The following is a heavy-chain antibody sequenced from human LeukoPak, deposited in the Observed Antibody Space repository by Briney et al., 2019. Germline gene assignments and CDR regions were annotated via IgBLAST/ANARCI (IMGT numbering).Heavy chain of an antibody. Sequence: SETLSLTCTVSGGSISSYYWSWLRQPAGKGLEWIGRIYTSGSTNYNPSLKSRVTLSVDTSKNQFSLKLSSVTAADTAVYYCARDTYYYDSSGSYYMDVWGKGTTVTISS. V-gene: IGHV4-4*07. CDR1: GGSISSYY. J-gene: IGHJ6*03. D-gene: IGHD3-22*01. CDR2: IYTSGST. CDR3: ARDTYYYDSSGSYYMDV.